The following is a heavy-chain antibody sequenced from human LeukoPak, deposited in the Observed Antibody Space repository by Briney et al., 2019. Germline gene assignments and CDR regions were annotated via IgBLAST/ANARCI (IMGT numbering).Heavy chain of an antibody. CDR3: ARGFELDY. Sequence: PGGSLRLSCAASGFTFSSFWMGWVRQAPGKGLEWVANIKQEGSEKYYVGSVKGRFTISRDDARNSLYLQMNSLRAEDTAVYFCARGFELDYWGQGTLVTVSS. J-gene: IGHJ4*02. CDR1: GFTFSSFW. V-gene: IGHV3-7*01. CDR2: IKQEGSEK.